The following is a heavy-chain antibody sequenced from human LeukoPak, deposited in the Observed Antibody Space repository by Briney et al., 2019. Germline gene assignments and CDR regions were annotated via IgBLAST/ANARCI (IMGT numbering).Heavy chain of an antibody. CDR3: AEYALAFDP. CDR1: GFTFSSYA. V-gene: IGHV3-23*01. CDR2: ISDSGGST. Sequence: PGGSLRLSCAASGFTFSSYAMSWVRQAPGKGLEWVSAISDSGGSTYYADSVKGRFTISRDNSRNTLYLHMSSLRPENTVVYDGAEYALAFDPWGRGTLVTVSS. J-gene: IGHJ5*02.